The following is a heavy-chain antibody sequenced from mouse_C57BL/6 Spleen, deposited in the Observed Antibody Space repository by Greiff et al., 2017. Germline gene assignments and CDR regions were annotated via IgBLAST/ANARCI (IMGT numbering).Heavy chain of an antibody. Sequence: VQLQQSGPELVKPGDSVKISCKASGYSFTGYFMNWVMQSHGKSLEWIGRINPYNGDTFYNQKFKGKATLTVDKSSSTAHMELRSLTSEDSAVXYCARSPLYDYDAMDYWGQGTSVTVSS. J-gene: IGHJ4*01. D-gene: IGHD6-1*01. CDR3: ARSPLYDYDAMDY. CDR1: GYSFTGYF. V-gene: IGHV1-20*01. CDR2: INPYNGDT.